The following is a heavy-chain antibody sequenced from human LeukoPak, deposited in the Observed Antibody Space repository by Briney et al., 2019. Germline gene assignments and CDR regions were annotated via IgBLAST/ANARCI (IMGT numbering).Heavy chain of an antibody. J-gene: IGHJ4*02. CDR1: GGSISSGGYY. Sequence: PSETLSLTCTVSGGSISSGGYYWSWIRQHPGKGLEWIGYIYYSGSAYYNPSLKSRVTISVDTSENQFSLKLSSVTAADTAVYYCARDARQSPPFSFDYWGQGTLVTVSS. CDR2: IYYSGSA. V-gene: IGHV4-31*03. CDR3: ARDARQSPPFSFDY.